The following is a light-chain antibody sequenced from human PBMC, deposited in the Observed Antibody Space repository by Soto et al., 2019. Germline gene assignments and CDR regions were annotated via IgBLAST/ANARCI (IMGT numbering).Light chain of an antibody. J-gene: IGLJ1*01. V-gene: IGLV2-14*01. CDR3: SSYTSASTLLYL. CDR2: GVT. Sequence: QSALTQPASVSGSHGQSITISFTGTSSDVGGYNYVSWYQQHPGIAPKLLIYGVTNRPSGVSTRFSGSKSGNTASLTISGLQAEDEADYHCSSYTSASTLLYLFGTGTKVTVL. CDR1: SSDVGGYNY.